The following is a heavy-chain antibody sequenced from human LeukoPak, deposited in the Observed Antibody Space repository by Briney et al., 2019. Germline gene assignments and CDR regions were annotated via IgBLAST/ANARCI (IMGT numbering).Heavy chain of an antibody. V-gene: IGHV3-66*01. J-gene: IGHJ6*03. CDR2: IYSGGST. D-gene: IGHD2-2*03. CDR1: GFTVSSNY. CDR3: ARVFGYCSSTSCTRGRYYYYYMDV. Sequence: GGSLRLSCAASGFTVSSNYMSWVRQAPGKGLEWVSVIYSGGSTYYADSVKGRFTISRDNSKNTLYLQMNSLRAEDTAVYYCARVFGYCSSTSCTRGRYYYYYMDVWGKGTTVTVSS.